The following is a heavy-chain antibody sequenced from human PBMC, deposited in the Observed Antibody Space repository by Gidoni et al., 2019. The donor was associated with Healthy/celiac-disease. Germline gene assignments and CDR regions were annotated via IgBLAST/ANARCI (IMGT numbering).Heavy chain of an antibody. CDR3: ARGGGDWGSDYYYGMDV. J-gene: IGHJ6*02. CDR1: GGTFSSYT. CDR2: IIPILGIA. Sequence: QVQLVQSGAEVKKPGSSVKVSCKASGGTFSSYTISWVRQAPGQGLEWMGRIIPILGIANYAQKFQGRVTITADKSTSTAYMELSSLRSEDPAVYYCARGGGDWGSDYYYGMDVWGQGTTVTVSS. D-gene: IGHD7-27*01. V-gene: IGHV1-69*02.